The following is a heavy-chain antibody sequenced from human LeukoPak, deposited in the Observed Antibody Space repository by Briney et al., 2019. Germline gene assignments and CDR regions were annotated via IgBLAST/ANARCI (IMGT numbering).Heavy chain of an antibody. Sequence: ASVKVSCKASGYTFTGYYIHWVRQAPGQGLEWMGWINPNSGGTNYAQKFQGRVTMTRDTSISTAYMELSRLRSDDTAVYYCARGGSGSYYNVIIRYYYYMDVWGKGTTVTVSS. CDR3: ARGGSGSYYNVIIRYYYYMDV. J-gene: IGHJ6*03. CDR2: INPNSGGT. V-gene: IGHV1-2*02. CDR1: GYTFTGYY. D-gene: IGHD3-10*01.